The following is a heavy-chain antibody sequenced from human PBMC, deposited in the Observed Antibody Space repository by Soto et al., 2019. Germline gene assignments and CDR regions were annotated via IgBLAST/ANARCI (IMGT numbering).Heavy chain of an antibody. Sequence: ASVKVSCKASGYTFTSYGISWVRQAPGQGLEWMGWISAYNGNTNYAQKLQGRVTMTTDTSTSTAYMELRSLRSDDTAVYYCAREGFYYDSSGYNYWGQGTLVTSPQ. CDR1: GYTFTSYG. V-gene: IGHV1-18*04. CDR3: AREGFYYDSSGYNY. CDR2: ISAYNGNT. J-gene: IGHJ4*02. D-gene: IGHD3-22*01.